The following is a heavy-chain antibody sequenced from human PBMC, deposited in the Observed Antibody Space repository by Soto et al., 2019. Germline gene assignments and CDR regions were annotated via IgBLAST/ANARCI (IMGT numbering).Heavy chain of an antibody. V-gene: IGHV1-18*01. CDR2: ISAYNGNT. CDR1: GYTFTNYG. CDR3: GGVRNPAGYFSYYWGV. J-gene: IGHJ6*03. D-gene: IGHD1-1*01. Sequence: ASVKVSCKASGYTFTNYGITWVRQAPGQGLEWMGWISAYNGNTHYTQRLQGRVTMTTDTSTSTAYIELRGLRSDDPAGYYGGGVRNPAGYFSYYWGVWGKGTRVTASS.